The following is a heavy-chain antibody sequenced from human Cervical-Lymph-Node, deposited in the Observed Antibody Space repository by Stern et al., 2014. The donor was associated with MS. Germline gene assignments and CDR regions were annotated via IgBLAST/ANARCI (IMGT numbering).Heavy chain of an antibody. Sequence: QLVESGREVKRPGTSVRVSCKASGFTFRSSAMQWVRHARGQRLEWVGCIVVDWADTRYAQKFHDRVTISRDMSTSTVNMELSSLRSEDTAVYYCAAEGEYIRSGIYHYTGMDVWGQGTTVTVSS. CDR3: AAEGEYIRSGIYHYTGMDV. V-gene: IGHV1-58*02. CDR1: GFTFRSSA. D-gene: IGHD3-10*01. CDR2: IVVDWADT. J-gene: IGHJ6*02.